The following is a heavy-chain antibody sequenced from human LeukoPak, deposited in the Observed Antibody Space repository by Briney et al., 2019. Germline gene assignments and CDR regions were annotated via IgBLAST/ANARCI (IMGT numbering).Heavy chain of an antibody. D-gene: IGHD1-7*01. CDR1: GGTFSSYA. V-gene: IGHV1-69*13. CDR3: ATSAGTTLGIYTIDY. CDR2: IIPIFGTA. J-gene: IGHJ4*02. Sequence: GASVKVSCKASGGTFSSYAISWVRQAPGQGLEWMGGIIPIFGTANYAQKFQGRVTITADESTSTAYMELSSLRSEDTAVYYCATSAGTTLGIYTIDYWGQGTLVTVFS.